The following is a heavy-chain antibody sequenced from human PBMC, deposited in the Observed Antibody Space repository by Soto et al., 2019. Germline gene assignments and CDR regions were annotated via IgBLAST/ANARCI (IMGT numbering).Heavy chain of an antibody. V-gene: IGHV1-69*13. CDR3: AMRAGTGYYYGMDV. Sequence: GASVKVSCKASGGTFSSYAISWVRQAPGQGLEWMGGIIPILGTANYAQKFQGRVTITADESTSTAYMELSSLRSEDTAVYYCAMRAGTGYYYGMDVWGQGTTVTVSS. CDR2: IIPILGTA. CDR1: GGTFSSYA. D-gene: IGHD6-19*01. J-gene: IGHJ6*02.